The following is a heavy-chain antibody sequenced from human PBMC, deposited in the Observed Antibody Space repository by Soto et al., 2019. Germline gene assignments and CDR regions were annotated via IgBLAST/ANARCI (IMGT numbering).Heavy chain of an antibody. Sequence: ASVKVSCKASGFTFTSYDIYWVRQATGQGLEWMGWMNPNSGNTGYAQKFQGRVTMTRNTSISTAYMELSSLRSEDTAVYYCARGETSCSSTSCYRWFDPWGQGTLVTVSS. V-gene: IGHV1-8*01. J-gene: IGHJ5*02. D-gene: IGHD2-2*01. CDR3: ARGETSCSSTSCYRWFDP. CDR2: MNPNSGNT. CDR1: GFTFTSYD.